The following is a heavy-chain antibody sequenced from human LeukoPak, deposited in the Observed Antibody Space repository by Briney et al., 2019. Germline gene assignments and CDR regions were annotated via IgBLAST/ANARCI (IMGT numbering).Heavy chain of an antibody. CDR1: GGSISSSSYY. J-gene: IGHJ6*03. CDR2: IYYSGAI. V-gene: IGHV4-39*07. D-gene: IGHD3-10*01. CDR3: ARSSGGPYYMDV. Sequence: SETLSLTCTVSGGSISSSSYYWGWIRQPPGKGLEWIGSIYYSGAIYYNPSLKSRVTMSIDTSKNQFSLKLSSVTAVDTAVYYCARSSGGPYYMDVWGKGTTVTVSS.